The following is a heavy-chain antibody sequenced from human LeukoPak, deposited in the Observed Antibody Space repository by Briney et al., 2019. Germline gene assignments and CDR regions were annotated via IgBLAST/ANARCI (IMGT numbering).Heavy chain of an antibody. V-gene: IGHV3-49*03. J-gene: IGHJ4*02. CDR2: IRRKLNGGTA. CDR3: SRSSGWLSVY. D-gene: IGHD6-19*01. CDR1: GFTFGEYL. Sequence: GGSLRLSCTASGFTFGEYLMSWFRQAPGKGREWIGFIRRKLNGGTAEYAASVKGRFTIFRDDSTSIAYLQMNSLKTEDTAVYYCSRSSGWLSVYWGQGTLVTVSA.